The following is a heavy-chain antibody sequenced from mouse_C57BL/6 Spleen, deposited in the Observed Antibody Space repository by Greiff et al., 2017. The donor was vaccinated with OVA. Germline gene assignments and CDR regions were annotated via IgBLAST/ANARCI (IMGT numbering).Heavy chain of an antibody. CDR3: ARYDYDGGAWFAY. CDR1: GYTFTSYW. D-gene: IGHD2-4*01. J-gene: IGHJ3*01. CDR2: INPSSGYT. Sequence: QVQLQQSGAELAKPGASVKLSCKASGYTFTSYWMHWVKQRPGQGLEWIGYINPSSGYTKYNQKFKDKATLTADKASSTAYMQLSSLTYEDSAVYYCARYDYDGGAWFAYWGQGTLVTVSA. V-gene: IGHV1-7*01.